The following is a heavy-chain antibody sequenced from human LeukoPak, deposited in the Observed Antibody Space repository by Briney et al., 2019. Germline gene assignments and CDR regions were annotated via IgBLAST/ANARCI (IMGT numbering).Heavy chain of an antibody. D-gene: IGHD3-3*01. J-gene: IGHJ6*02. CDR3: ARLPLWSGYVYYFYGMDV. CDR2: IKPDGSGR. V-gene: IGHV3-7*01. Sequence: PGGSLRLSCAASGFSFRSYWMSWVRQAPGKGLEWVANIKPDGSGRDYVDSLKGRFTISRDNGKNLVSLQMNSLTADDTAVYYCARLPLWSGYVYYFYGMDVWGQGTTVT. CDR1: GFSFRSYW.